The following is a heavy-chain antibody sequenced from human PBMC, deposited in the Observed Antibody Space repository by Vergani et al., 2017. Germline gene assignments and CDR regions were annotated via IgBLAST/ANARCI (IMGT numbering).Heavy chain of an antibody. CDR2: IYVSGIT. CDR3: ARSSMGTTVFDY. D-gene: IGHD1-26*01. CDR1: GASIYNDFYY. V-gene: IGHV4-61*02. J-gene: IGHJ4*02. Sequence: QVQLQESGPGLVKPSQTLSLTCTVSGASIYNDFYYWHWIRQPAGKGLEWIGRIYVSGITDYNSSLQSRVSMSVDTSKNQFSLTLTSVTAADTAVYYCARSSMGTTVFDYWGQGILVTVSS.